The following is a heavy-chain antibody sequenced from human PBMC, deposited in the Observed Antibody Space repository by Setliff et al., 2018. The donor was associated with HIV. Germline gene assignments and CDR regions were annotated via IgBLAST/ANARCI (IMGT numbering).Heavy chain of an antibody. J-gene: IGHJ6*02. Sequence: GASVKVSCKTSGDSFNISAVSWVRQAPGQGLEWMGGIIPILGIRSYAQKFRGRVTITADKSTSTAYMELSSLRSEDTAVYYCAREGHCVGVKCYSTDVWGQGTTVTDSS. D-gene: IGHD2-15*01. CDR3: AREGHCVGVKCYSTDV. V-gene: IGHV1-69*10. CDR2: IIPILGIR. CDR1: GDSFNISA.